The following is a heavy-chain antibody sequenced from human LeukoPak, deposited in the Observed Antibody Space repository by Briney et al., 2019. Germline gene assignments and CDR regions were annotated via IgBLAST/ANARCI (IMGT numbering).Heavy chain of an antibody. CDR2: INDNGSTR. Sequence: PGGSLRLSCAASGVTFRNHTMSWVRQAPGKGLEWVAGINDNGSTRFYAASVKGRFTSSRDNPKNTLYLQMNGLRAEDTAVYYCAKDMQTWPRFPDYWGQGTLVTVSS. CDR1: GVTFRNHT. CDR3: AKDMQTWPRFPDY. V-gene: IGHV3-23*01. J-gene: IGHJ4*02. D-gene: IGHD5-12*01.